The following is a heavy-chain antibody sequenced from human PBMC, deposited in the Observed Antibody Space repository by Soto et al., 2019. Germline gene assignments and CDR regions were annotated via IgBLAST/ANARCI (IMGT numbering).Heavy chain of an antibody. CDR2: ITSSGGST. D-gene: IGHD1-7*01. CDR1: GFTFSSYS. J-gene: IGHJ4*03. Sequence: XVSLRLSCAASGFTFSSYSMTWVRQAPGKGLEWVAHITSSGGSTYYADSVRGRFTISRYTSRNTLYLQMNRLRAEDTALYYCAKCMQAYWNYDAHHVWGQGTLVTFSS. CDR3: AKCMQAYWNYDAHHV. V-gene: IGHV3-23*01.